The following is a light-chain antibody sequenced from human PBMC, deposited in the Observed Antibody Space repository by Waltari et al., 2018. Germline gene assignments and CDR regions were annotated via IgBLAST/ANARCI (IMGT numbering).Light chain of an antibody. CDR3: QQYNNWPLT. Sequence: EIVLTQSPGTLSLSPGERATLSCRASQSVRSNLAWYQQKPGQAPRLLIYAASTRATGIPASFSGSGAGTEFTLTISSLQSEDFAVYYCQQYNNWPLTFGGGTKVEIK. V-gene: IGKV3-15*01. CDR2: AAS. J-gene: IGKJ4*01. CDR1: QSVRSN.